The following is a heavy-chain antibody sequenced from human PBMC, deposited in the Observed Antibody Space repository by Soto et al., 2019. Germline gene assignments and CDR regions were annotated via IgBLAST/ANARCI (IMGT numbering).Heavy chain of an antibody. J-gene: IGHJ6*03. CDR1: GFTFSSYA. Sequence: EVQLLESGGGLVQPGGSLRLSCAASGFTFSSYAMSWVRQAPGKGLEWVSAISGSGGSTYYADSVKGRFTISSDNSKNTVYLQMNRLRAEDTGVYYCAKLYCSSTSRHRGDYYYYYMDVWGKGTTVTVSS. CDR3: AKLYCSSTSRHRGDYYYYYMDV. V-gene: IGHV3-23*01. CDR2: ISGSGGST. D-gene: IGHD2-2*01.